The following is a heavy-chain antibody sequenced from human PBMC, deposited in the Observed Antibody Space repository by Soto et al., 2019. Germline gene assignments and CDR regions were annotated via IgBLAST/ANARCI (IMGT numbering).Heavy chain of an antibody. D-gene: IGHD3-22*01. Sequence: QVQLVESGGGLVKPGGSLRLSCAASGFTFSDYYMNWIRQAPGKGLEWVSYISSSSSYTNYADSVKGRFTISRDNAKNSLYLQMNSLRAEDTDVYYCARPTYYYDSSGYPDSWGQGTLVTVSS. CDR3: ARPTYYYDSSGYPDS. CDR1: GFTFSDYY. CDR2: ISSSSSYT. J-gene: IGHJ5*01. V-gene: IGHV3-11*05.